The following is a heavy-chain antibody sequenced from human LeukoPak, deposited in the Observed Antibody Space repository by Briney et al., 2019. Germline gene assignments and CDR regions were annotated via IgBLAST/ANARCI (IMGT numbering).Heavy chain of an antibody. V-gene: IGHV4-4*07. D-gene: IGHD3-10*01. CDR3: VEGGVNGSGGEFDY. CDR1: GGPISSYY. Sequence: KPSETLSLTCTVSGGPISSYYWSWIRQPAGKGLEWIGRIYTSGSTNYNPSLKSRVTMSVDTSKNQFSLKRSSVTAADTAVYYCVEGGVNGSGGEFDYWGQGTLVTVSS. CDR2: IYTSGST. J-gene: IGHJ4*02.